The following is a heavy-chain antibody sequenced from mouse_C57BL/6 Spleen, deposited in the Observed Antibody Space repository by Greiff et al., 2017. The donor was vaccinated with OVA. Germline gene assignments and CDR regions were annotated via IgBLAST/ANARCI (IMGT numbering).Heavy chain of an antibody. CDR2: SRNKANDYTT. J-gene: IGHJ1*03. Sequence: EVQVVESGRGLVQSGRSLRLSCATSGFTFSDFYMEWVRQAPGKGLEWIAASRNKANDYTTDYGASVKGRFIVSRDHSQSILYLQMNALRAEDTAIYSCARDAEGPDYYGSWYFDVWGTGTTVTVSS. V-gene: IGHV7-1*01. D-gene: IGHD1-1*01. CDR3: ARDAEGPDYYGSWYFDV. CDR1: GFTFSDFY.